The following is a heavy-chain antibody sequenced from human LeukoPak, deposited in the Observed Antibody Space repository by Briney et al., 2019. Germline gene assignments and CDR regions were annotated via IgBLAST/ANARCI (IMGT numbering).Heavy chain of an antibody. D-gene: IGHD3-22*01. CDR1: SYTFSAYG. CDR2: ISTYNGNR. Sequence: ASVKVSCKSSSYTFSAYGFSWVRQAPGQGLEWMGWISTYNGNRNYAQKFQGRVTMTTYTSTSTAYMELRSLRSDDTAMYYCVRSDNSGYYPRTLDYWGQGTLVTVSS. J-gene: IGHJ4*02. V-gene: IGHV1-18*01. CDR3: VRSDNSGYYPRTLDY.